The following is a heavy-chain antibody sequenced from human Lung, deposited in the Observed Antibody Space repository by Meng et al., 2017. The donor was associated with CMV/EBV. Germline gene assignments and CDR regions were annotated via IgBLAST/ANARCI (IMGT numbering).Heavy chain of an antibody. CDR1: GYTFIDYH. CDR2: ISPYNGDT. V-gene: IGHV1-2*04. CDR3: ARAIVKNGKRQFDY. Sequence: QVQLAQSGAEVKEPGASGKLSCKTSGYTFIDYHIHWVRQAPGQGLEWMGWISPYNGDTIYARDFQGWVTMTRDTSNRTLYMEVSRLRFDDTAVYYCARAIVKNGKRQFDYWGQGTLVTVSS. J-gene: IGHJ4*02. D-gene: IGHD1-1*01.